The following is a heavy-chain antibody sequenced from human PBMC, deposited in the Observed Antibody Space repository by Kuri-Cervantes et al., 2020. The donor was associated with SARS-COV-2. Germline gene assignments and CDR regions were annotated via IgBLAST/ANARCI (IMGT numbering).Heavy chain of an antibody. J-gene: IGHJ4*02. CDR1: GFTFSSYS. D-gene: IGHD5-12*01. CDR2: ISSSGSTI. CDR3: ARDNNRGYDMDY. V-gene: IGHV3-48*04. Sequence: GESLKISCAASGFTFSSYSMNWVRQAPGKGLEWVSYISSSGSTIYYADSVRGRFTISRDNAKNSLYLRMNSLRAEDTAVYYCARDNNRGYDMDYWGQGTLVTVSS.